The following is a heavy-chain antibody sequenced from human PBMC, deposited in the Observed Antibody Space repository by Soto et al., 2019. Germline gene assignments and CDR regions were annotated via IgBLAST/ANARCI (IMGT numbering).Heavy chain of an antibody. CDR1: GFTFSSYA. CDR3: AKYYMVTRSPFDY. D-gene: IGHD5-18*01. CDR2: ITSTGDRA. V-gene: IGHV3-23*01. Sequence: EVQLLESGGGLVQPGGSLRLSCEASGFTFSSYAISWFRQAPGKGLEWVSSITSTGDRAYYADSVKGRFTVSRDNSKNTLYLQMNSLRAEDTAVYYCAKYYMVTRSPFDYWGQGTLVTVSS. J-gene: IGHJ4*02.